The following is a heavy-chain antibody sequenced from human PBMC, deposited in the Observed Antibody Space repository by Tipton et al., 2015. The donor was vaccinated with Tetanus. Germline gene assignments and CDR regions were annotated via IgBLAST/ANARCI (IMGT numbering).Heavy chain of an antibody. J-gene: IGHJ4*02. V-gene: IGHV4-31*03. D-gene: IGHD1-1*01. CDR1: GDSVSTGNFY. CDR2: IYYTGNT. Sequence: TLSLTCTVSGDSVSTGNFYWSWIRQHPGKGLEWLGDIYYTGNTYYNPSLKSRLTISLDTSKNQFSLRLSSLSAADTAVYYCARANNEFSKKGPFDSWGQGILVIVSA. CDR3: ARANNEFSKKGPFDS.